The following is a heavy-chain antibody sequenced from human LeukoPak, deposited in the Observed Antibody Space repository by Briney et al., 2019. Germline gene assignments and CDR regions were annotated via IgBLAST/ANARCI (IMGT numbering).Heavy chain of an antibody. CDR1: GDSVSGSNGA. CDR2: TYYRSKWYY. Sequence: PSQTLSLTCVISGDSVSGSNGAWNWIRQSPSRGLEWLGRTYYRSKWYYAYAVSVKSRITIHPATSKNQFSLQLNSVTPEDTAVYYCAREPYYYDHTGFHPRYLDSWGQGALVSVSS. D-gene: IGHD3-22*01. V-gene: IGHV6-1*01. CDR3: AREPYYYDHTGFHPRYLDS. J-gene: IGHJ4*02.